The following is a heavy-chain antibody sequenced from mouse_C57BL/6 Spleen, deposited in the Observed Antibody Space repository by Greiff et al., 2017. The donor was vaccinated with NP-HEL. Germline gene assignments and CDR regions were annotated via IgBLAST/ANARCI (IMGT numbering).Heavy chain of an antibody. V-gene: IGHV1-7*01. CDR1: GYTFTSYW. D-gene: IGHD1-1*01. CDR3: ARGATVEAY. CDR2: INPSSGYT. Sequence: PLQQPGAELAKPGASVKLSCKASGYTFTSYWMHWVKQRPGQGLEWIGYINPSSGYTKYNQKFKDKATLTADKSSSTAYVQLSSLTDEDSAVYYWARGATVEAYWGQGTLVTGSA. J-gene: IGHJ3*01.